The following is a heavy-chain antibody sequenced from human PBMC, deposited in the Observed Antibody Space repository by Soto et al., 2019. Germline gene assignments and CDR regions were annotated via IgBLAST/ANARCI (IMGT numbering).Heavy chain of an antibody. CDR1: GFSFSNFA. V-gene: IGHV3-30*03. CDR2: ISFDARNV. CDR3: ARDRSTFYFDSSPED. J-gene: IGHJ4*02. D-gene: IGHD3-22*01. Sequence: GGSLRLSCAASGFSFSNFAMHWVRQAPGKGLEWVAAISFDARNVHYVDSVKGRFTISRDNSKNTLYLRMDSLRVEDTALYFCARDRSTFYFDSSPEDWVQGTLVTVSS.